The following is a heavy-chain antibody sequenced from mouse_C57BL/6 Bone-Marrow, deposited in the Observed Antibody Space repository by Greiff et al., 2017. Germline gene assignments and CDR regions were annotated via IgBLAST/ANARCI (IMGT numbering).Heavy chain of an antibody. Sequence: QVQLQQSGAELVRPGTSVKMSCKASGYTFTNYWIGWAKQRPGHGLEWIGDIYPGGGYTNYNEKFKGKATLTADKSSSTAYMQFSSLTSEDSAIYYCARVGDGYYDWFAYWGQGTLVTVSA. D-gene: IGHD2-3*01. V-gene: IGHV1-63*01. J-gene: IGHJ3*01. CDR1: GYTFTNYW. CDR2: IYPGGGYT. CDR3: ARVGDGYYDWFAY.